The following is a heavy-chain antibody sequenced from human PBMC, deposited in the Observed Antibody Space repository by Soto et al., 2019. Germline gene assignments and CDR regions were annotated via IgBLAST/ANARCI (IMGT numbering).Heavy chain of an antibody. CDR2: IYPGDSDA. Sequence: RGESLKISCKSSGYSFNSYWIGWVRQMPGKGLEWMGIIYPGDSDARYSPSFQGQVTISVDTSISTAYLQWSSLKASDTAMYYCARQPDYNILTGYFYYFDYWGQGTLVTVSS. V-gene: IGHV5-51*01. J-gene: IGHJ4*02. D-gene: IGHD3-9*01. CDR3: ARQPDYNILTGYFYYFDY. CDR1: GYSFNSYW.